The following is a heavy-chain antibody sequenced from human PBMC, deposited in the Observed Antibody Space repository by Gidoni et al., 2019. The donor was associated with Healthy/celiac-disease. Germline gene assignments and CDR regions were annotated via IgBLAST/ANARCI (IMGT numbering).Heavy chain of an antibody. CDR1: GFTFSSNG. Sequence: QVQLVESGGGVVQPGRSLRLSCAASGFTFSSNGMHWVRQAPGKGLEWVAVISYDGSNKYYADSVKGRFTISRDNSKNTLYLQMNSLRAEDTAVYYCAKEWLILYYYGSGSYYPGAFDIWGQGTMVTVSS. CDR2: ISYDGSNK. D-gene: IGHD3-10*01. CDR3: AKEWLILYYYGSGSYYPGAFDI. V-gene: IGHV3-30*18. J-gene: IGHJ3*02.